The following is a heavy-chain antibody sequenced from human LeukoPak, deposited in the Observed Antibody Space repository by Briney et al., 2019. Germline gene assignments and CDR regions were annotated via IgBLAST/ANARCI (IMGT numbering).Heavy chain of an antibody. V-gene: IGHV1-3*01. CDR2: MNAGNGNT. Sequence: ASVTVSCKASGYIFTDYAIHWLHQAPGRRPEWMGWMNAGNGNTKYSQKFQGRITLIRDTSAATAYMELSSLRHDDLAVYYCARGRGTSGSNRDFYYYYYMDVWGKGTTVTVSS. D-gene: IGHD2-15*01. CDR3: ARGRGTSGSNRDFYYYYYMDV. J-gene: IGHJ6*03. CDR1: GYIFTDYA.